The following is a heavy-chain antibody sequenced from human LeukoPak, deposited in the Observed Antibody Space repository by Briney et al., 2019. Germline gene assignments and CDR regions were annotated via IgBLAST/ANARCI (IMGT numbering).Heavy chain of an antibody. CDR1: GDSVSSNSTA. D-gene: IGHD5-24*01. CDR3: ARGGQGDGYSADEAFDM. J-gene: IGHJ3*02. Sequence: QTLSLTCAISGDSVSSNSTACNWIRQSPSRGLEWLGRTYYGSKWYSDYAVSVKSRITINPDTSKNQFSLQLNSVTPEDTAVYYCARGGQGDGYSADEAFDMWGQGTMVTVSS. V-gene: IGHV6-1*01. CDR2: TYYGSKWYS.